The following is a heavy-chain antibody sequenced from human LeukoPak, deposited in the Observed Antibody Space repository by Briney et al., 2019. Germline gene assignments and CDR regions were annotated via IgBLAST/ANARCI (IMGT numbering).Heavy chain of an antibody. CDR2: ISGSGGST. CDR3: AKGRGSRVYASSDS. V-gene: IGHV3-23*01. J-gene: IGHJ4*02. D-gene: IGHD2-8*01. CDR1: GFTFSSYR. Sequence: GRSLRLSCAASGFTFSSYRMNWVREAPGKGLECGSGISGSGGSTYSTESVKGRCTISRDNSNNTAYLQMNSLRAEDTAVYFCAKGRGSRVYASSDSWGQGTLVTVSS.